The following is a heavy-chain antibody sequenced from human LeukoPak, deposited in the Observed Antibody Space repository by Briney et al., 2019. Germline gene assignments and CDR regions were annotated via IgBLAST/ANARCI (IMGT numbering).Heavy chain of an antibody. CDR2: ISSSSSYI. J-gene: IGHJ4*02. CDR3: ARGPPNWNDFGVFD. Sequence: GGSLRLSCAASGFIFSNYAMSWVRQVPGRGLEWVSSISSSSSYIYYADSVKGRFTISRDNAKNSLYLQMNSLRAEDTAVYYCARGPPNWNDFGVFDWGQGTLVTVSS. D-gene: IGHD1-20*01. V-gene: IGHV3-21*01. CDR1: GFIFSNYA.